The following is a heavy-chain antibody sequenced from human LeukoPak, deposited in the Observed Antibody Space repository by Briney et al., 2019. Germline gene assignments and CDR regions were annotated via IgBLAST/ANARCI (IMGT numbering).Heavy chain of an antibody. CDR1: GFTFSSYE. J-gene: IGHJ4*02. V-gene: IGHV3-48*03. CDR2: IGSSGGSR. D-gene: IGHD3-9*01. CDR3: AKDMGYDILTGQKDY. Sequence: GGSLRLSCAASGFTFSSYEMDWVRRAPGKGLEWVSYIGSSGGSRYYADSVKGRFTSSRDNAKNSLYLQMNSLRAEDTALYYCAKDMGYDILTGQKDYWGQGTLVTVSS.